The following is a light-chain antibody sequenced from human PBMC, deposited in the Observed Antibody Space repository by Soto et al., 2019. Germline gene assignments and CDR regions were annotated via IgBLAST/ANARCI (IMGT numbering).Light chain of an antibody. Sequence: EIVMTQSPDTLSVSPGERATLSCRASQSISSYLAWYQQKPGQAPRLLIYGASTRATDIPARFSGGGSGTEFTLTINSLQSEDVAVYYCHQVNDWPRGTFGQGTKVEVK. CDR2: GAS. CDR1: QSISSY. J-gene: IGKJ1*01. V-gene: IGKV3-15*01. CDR3: HQVNDWPRGT.